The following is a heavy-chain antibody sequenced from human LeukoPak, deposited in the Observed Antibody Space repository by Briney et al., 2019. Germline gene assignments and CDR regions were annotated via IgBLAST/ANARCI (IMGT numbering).Heavy chain of an antibody. V-gene: IGHV3-9*01. Sequence: PGGSLRLSCTASGFTFDGYAMHWVRQAPGKGLEWVSGISWNSDSIAYADSVKGRFTISRDNAKNSLYLQMTGLRDEDTALYYCARDPSFSSGTIGWYDHWGQGTLVTVSS. D-gene: IGHD2-2*01. CDR1: GFTFDGYA. J-gene: IGHJ5*02. CDR3: ARDPSFSSGTIGWYDH. CDR2: ISWNSDSI.